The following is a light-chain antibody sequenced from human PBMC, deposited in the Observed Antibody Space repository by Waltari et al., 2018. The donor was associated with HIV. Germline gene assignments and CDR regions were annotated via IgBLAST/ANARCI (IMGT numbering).Light chain of an antibody. V-gene: IGLV2-14*01. Sequence: QSALTQPASVSGSPGQSITISCDLNDNEYVSWYQRHPGKAPKVIIYEVTNRPSGLSNPFPGSKSGNPATLTISGLQPEDEAYFFCTSYISGTSPVFGRGTRVTVL. CDR2: EVT. J-gene: IGLJ2*01. CDR3: TSYISGTSPV. CDR1: DLNDNEY.